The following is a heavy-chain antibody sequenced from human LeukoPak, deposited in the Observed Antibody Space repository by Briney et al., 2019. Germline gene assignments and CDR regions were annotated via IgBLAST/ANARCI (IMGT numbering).Heavy chain of an antibody. CDR3: AKDEEKEWELLYAFDI. D-gene: IGHD1-26*01. CDR1: GFTFSSYG. J-gene: IGHJ3*02. Sequence: GGSLRPSCTASGFTFSSYGMHWVRQAPGKGLEWVAVISYDGSNKYYADSVKGRFTISRDNSKNTLYLQMNSLRAEDTAVYYCAKDEEKEWELLYAFDIWGQGTMVTVSS. CDR2: ISYDGSNK. V-gene: IGHV3-30*18.